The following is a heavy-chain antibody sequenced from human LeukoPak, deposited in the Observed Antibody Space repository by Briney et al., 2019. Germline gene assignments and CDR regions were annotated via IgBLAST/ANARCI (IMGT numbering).Heavy chain of an antibody. CDR2: IYYSGTP. V-gene: IGHV4-30-4*01. D-gene: IGHD3-10*01. Sequence: PSETLSLTCTVSGGSISSGDYYWSWIRQPPGKGLEWIGYIYYSGTPYYNPSLRSRLTISVDTSKNQFSLKLSSVTAADTAVYYCARYGSGSNDYWGQGTLVTVSS. CDR3: ARYGSGSNDY. J-gene: IGHJ4*02. CDR1: GGSISSGDYY.